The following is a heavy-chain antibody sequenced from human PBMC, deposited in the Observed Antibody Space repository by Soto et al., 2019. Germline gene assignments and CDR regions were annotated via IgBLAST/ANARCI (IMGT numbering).Heavy chain of an antibody. J-gene: IGHJ4*02. Sequence: GGSLRLSCAASGFTFSSYDMHWVRQATAKGLDWVSGMGTAGDTYYPGSVKGRFTISRENAKNSLYLQMNSLRAAGTAVYYWARAYSSSWYYFDYWGQGTLVTVSS. CDR2: MGTAGDT. D-gene: IGHD6-13*01. CDR1: GFTFSSYD. V-gene: IGHV3-13*01. CDR3: ARAYSSSWYYFDY.